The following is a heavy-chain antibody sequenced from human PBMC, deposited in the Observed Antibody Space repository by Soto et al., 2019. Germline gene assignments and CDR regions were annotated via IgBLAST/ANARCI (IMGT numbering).Heavy chain of an antibody. CDR3: AREKWGSGSRWLDP. CDR2: INVGNGNT. J-gene: IGHJ5*02. Sequence: GASVKVSCKASGYTYISYSMHWVRQAPGQRLEWMGWINVGNGNTKYSQNFQGRVTINQDTSASTAYMELISLTSEDTAVYYCAREKWGSGSRWLDPWGQGTLVTVSS. D-gene: IGHD6-19*01. V-gene: IGHV1-3*01. CDR1: GYTYISYS.